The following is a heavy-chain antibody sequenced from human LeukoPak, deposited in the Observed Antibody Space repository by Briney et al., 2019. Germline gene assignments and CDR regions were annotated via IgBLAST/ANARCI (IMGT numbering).Heavy chain of an antibody. J-gene: IGHJ6*02. CDR2: IYYSGST. Sequence: SETLSLTCTVSGGSISSSSYYWGWIRQPPGKGLEWIGSIYYSGSTYYNPSLKSRVTISVDTSKNQFSLKLSSVTAADTAVCYCARQSYYYYGMDVWGQGTTVTVSS. V-gene: IGHV4-39*01. CDR3: ARQSYYYYGMDV. CDR1: GGSISSSSYY.